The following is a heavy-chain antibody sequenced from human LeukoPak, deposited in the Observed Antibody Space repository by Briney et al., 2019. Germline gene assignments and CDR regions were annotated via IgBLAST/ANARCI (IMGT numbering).Heavy chain of an antibody. CDR1: GDSISRYY. V-gene: IGHV4-4*07. D-gene: IGHD1-26*01. Sequence: SDTLSLTCTVSGDSISRYYWSWIRQPAGKGLEWIGRISNSGSTDYNPSLKSRVTISLDTSKNQFSLRLSSVTAADTAVYYCARETRLHSGSYSNDAFDIWGQGTMVTVSS. CDR3: ARETRLHSGSYSNDAFDI. J-gene: IGHJ3*02. CDR2: ISNSGST.